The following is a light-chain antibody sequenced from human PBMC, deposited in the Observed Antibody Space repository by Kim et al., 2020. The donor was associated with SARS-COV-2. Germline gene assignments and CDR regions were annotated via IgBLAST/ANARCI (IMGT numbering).Light chain of an antibody. Sequence: SASVGDRVTITCRARQSISSYLKWYQQKPGKAPKLLIYGASSVQSGVPSRFSGSGSGTDFTLTISSLQPEDFATYYCQQSYSTPYTFGQGTKLEI. CDR3: QQSYSTPYT. CDR2: GAS. V-gene: IGKV1-39*01. CDR1: QSISSY. J-gene: IGKJ2*01.